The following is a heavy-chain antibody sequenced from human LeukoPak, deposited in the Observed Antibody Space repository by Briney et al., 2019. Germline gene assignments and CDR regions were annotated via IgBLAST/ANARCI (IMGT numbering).Heavy chain of an antibody. D-gene: IGHD3-10*01. CDR3: SRDSAETPYHGSGSSPSFDY. V-gene: IGHV3-49*03. J-gene: IGHJ4*02. Sequence: GSLRLSCTASGFTFGDFGLSWFRQAPGRGLEWVGFIRSRAYGGAAEYAASLKGRFVISRDDSKSIAYLQMNSLKSEDTAIYYCSRDSAETPYHGSGSSPSFDYWGQGNLVTVSS. CDR2: IRSRAYGGAA. CDR1: GFTFGDFG.